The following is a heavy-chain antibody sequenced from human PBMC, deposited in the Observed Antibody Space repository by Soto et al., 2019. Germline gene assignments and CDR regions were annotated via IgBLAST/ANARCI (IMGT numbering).Heavy chain of an antibody. CDR1: GFTFSSYT. V-gene: IGHV3-30*04. D-gene: IGHD6-13*01. J-gene: IGHJ6*02. CDR3: ARELMPAAGSGDFYAMDV. Sequence: GGSLRLSCAASGFTFSSYTMHWVRQAPGKGLEWVAVITYNGNEYYTDSVRGRFTISRDSSRTTVYLQMNSLRPGDTALYYCARELMPAAGSGDFYAMDVWGQGTTVTSP. CDR2: ITYNGNE.